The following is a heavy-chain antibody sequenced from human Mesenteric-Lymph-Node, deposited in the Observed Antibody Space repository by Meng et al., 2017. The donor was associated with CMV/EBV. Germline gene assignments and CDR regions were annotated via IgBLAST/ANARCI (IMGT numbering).Heavy chain of an antibody. V-gene: IGHV4-34*01. D-gene: IGHD4-23*01. J-gene: IGHJ4*02. CDR3: ARHQRWLKSEGGFNY. Sequence: VQRQRGGAGLLKPSETLSLTCAVYGGSFSGYYWSWIRQPPGKGLEWIGEINHSGSTNYNPSLKSRVTISVDTSKNQFSLKLSSVTAADTAVYYCARHQRWLKSEGGFNYWGQGTLVTVSS. CDR2: INHSGST. CDR1: GGSFSGYY.